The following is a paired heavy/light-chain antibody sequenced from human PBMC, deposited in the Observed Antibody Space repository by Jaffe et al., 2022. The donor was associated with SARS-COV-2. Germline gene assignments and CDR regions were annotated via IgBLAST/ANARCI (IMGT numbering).Heavy chain of an antibody. CDR2: IYHSGST. CDR1: GGSISSGGYS. CDR3: ARGPYKRWLQFGSFDY. V-gene: IGHV4-30-2*01. D-gene: IGHD5-12*01. Sequence: QLQLQESGSGLVKPSQTLSLTCAVSGGSISSGGYSWSWIRQPPGKGLEWIGYIYHSGSTYYNPSLKSRVTISVDRSKNQFSLKLSSVTAADTAVYYCARGPYKRWLQFGSFDYWGQGTLVTVSS. J-gene: IGHJ4*02.
Light chain of an antibody. J-gene: IGKJ5*01. CDR1: QSISSW. Sequence: DIQMTQSPSTLSASVGDRVTITCRASQSISSWLAWYQQKPGKAPKLLIYKASSLESGVPSRFSGSGSGTEFTLTISSLQPDDFATYYCQQYNSYPTFGQGTRLEIK. CDR3: QQYNSYPT. CDR2: KAS. V-gene: IGKV1-5*03.